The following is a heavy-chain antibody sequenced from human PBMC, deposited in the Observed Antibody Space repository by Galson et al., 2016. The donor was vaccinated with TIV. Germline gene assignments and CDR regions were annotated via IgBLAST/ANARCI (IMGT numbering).Heavy chain of an antibody. D-gene: IGHD7-27*01. Sequence: SLRLSCAASGFTFDSYTFHWVRQTPGKGLEWVAIISHDGNNKDFADSVQGRFTISRDSSKNTVFLQMNSLRLEDTAVYYCTRDGRGNWEYVDYFDYWGQGTLVTVSS. CDR2: ISHDGNNK. V-gene: IGHV3-30-3*01. CDR1: GFTFDSYT. CDR3: TRDGRGNWEYVDYFDY. J-gene: IGHJ4*02.